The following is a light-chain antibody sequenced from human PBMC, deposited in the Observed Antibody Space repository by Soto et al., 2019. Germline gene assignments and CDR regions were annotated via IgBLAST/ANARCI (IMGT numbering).Light chain of an antibody. J-gene: IGKJ2*01. CDR2: DTS. Sequence: EIVLTQSPATLSLSPGERATLSCRASQSVSSYLAWYQQKPGQAPRLLIYDTSNRDTGIPARFSGSGSGTDFTLTISSLEPEDFAVYYCHQRSNWPLMYTFGQGNKLEIK. V-gene: IGKV3-11*01. CDR3: HQRSNWPLMYT. CDR1: QSVSSY.